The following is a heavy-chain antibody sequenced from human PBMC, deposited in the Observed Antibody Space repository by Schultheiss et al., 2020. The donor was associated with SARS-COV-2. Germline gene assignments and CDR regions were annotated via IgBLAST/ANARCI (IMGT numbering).Heavy chain of an antibody. Sequence: GSLRLSCAASGFTFSSYNMNWVRQAPGKGLEWVSSISSSGSYIYYADSVKGRFTISRDNAKNSLYLQMNSLRAEDTAVYYCAKRMGLQLWLPFDYWGQGTLVTVSS. J-gene: IGHJ4*02. D-gene: IGHD5-18*01. V-gene: IGHV3-21*04. CDR1: GFTFSSYN. CDR2: ISSSGSYI. CDR3: AKRMGLQLWLPFDY.